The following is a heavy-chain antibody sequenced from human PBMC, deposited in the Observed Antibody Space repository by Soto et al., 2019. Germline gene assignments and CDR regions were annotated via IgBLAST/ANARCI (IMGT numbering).Heavy chain of an antibody. J-gene: IGHJ5*02. V-gene: IGHV1-69*06. CDR3: AIDTYYYDSSGYA. D-gene: IGHD3-22*01. Sequence: SVKVSCKASGGTFSSYAISWVRQAAGQGLEWMGWIIPIFGTANYAQKYQGRVTITADKSTSTAHRELSSLRSEDTAVYYCAIDTYYYDSSGYAWGQGTLVTVSS. CDR1: GGTFSSYA. CDR2: IIPIFGTA.